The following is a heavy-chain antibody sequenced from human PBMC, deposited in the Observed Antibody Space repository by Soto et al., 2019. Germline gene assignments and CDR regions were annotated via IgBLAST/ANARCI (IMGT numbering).Heavy chain of an antibody. J-gene: IGHJ5*02. Sequence: SVKVACNASGYTFTNNDVSWVRQATGQGLEWMGWMNPGSGDTGYAQKFQGRVTMTRDISIATAYMELNSLTSEDTAIYYCARMESFGALNWFDPWGPGTLVTVSS. CDR3: ARMESFGALNWFDP. CDR1: GYTFTNND. CDR2: MNPGSGDT. D-gene: IGHD1-1*01. V-gene: IGHV1-8*02.